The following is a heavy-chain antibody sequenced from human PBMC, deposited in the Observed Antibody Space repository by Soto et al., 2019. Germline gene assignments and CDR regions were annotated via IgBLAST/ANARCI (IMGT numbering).Heavy chain of an antibody. CDR3: AIHITMDLYSSGMDV. D-gene: IGHD3-10*01. CDR1: GYSFTSYW. J-gene: IGHJ6*02. V-gene: IGHV5-10-1*01. Sequence: GASLKISCKGSGYSFTSYWISWVRQMPGKGLEWMGRIDPSDSYTNYSPSFQGHVTISADKSISTAYLQWSSLKASDTAMYYWAIHITMDLYSSGMDVWGQGTTVTVSS. CDR2: IDPSDSYT.